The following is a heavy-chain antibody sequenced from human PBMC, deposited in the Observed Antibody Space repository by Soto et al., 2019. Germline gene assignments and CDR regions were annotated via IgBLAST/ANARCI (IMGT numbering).Heavy chain of an antibody. CDR2: IIPIFGTA. J-gene: IGHJ4*02. V-gene: IGHV1-69*12. CDR3: ARGGRRCGGDCPPGY. Sequence: QVQLVQSGAEVKKPGSSVKVSCKASGGTFSSYAISWVRQAPGQGLEWMGGIIPIFGTANYAQKFQGRVTITADESTSTAYMELSSLRSEDTAVYYCARGGRRCGGDCPPGYWVEGTLVTVSS. CDR1: GGTFSSYA. D-gene: IGHD2-21*02.